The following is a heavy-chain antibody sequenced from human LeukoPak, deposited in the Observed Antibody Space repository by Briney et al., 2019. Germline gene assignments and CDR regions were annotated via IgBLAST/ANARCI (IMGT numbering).Heavy chain of an antibody. CDR1: GFTFSSYA. D-gene: IGHD3-10*01. V-gene: IGHV3-30*02. CDR2: IRYDGSNK. CDR3: AKDGGYENYYGSGSNFDY. J-gene: IGHJ4*02. Sequence: PGGFLRLSRAASGFTFSSYAMHWVRQAPGKGLEWVAFIRYDGSNKYYADSVKGRFTISRDNSKNTLYLQMNSLRAEDTAVYYCAKDGGYENYYGSGSNFDYWGQGTLVTVSS.